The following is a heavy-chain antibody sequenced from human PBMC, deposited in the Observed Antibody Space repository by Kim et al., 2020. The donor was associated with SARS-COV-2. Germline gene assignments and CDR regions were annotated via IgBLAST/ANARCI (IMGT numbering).Heavy chain of an antibody. Sequence: GGSLRLSCAASGFTFSSYSMNWVRQAPGKGLEWVSSISSSSSYIYYADSVKGRFTISRDNAKNSLYLQMNSLRAEDTAVYYCARFGVSGDAFDIWGQGTMVTVSS. CDR1: GFTFSSYS. J-gene: IGHJ3*02. V-gene: IGHV3-21*01. D-gene: IGHD3-10*01. CDR2: ISSSSSYI. CDR3: ARFGVSGDAFDI.